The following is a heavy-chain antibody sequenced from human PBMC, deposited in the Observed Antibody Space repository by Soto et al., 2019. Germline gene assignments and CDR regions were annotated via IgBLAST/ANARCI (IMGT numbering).Heavy chain of an antibody. CDR3: VTGPNWLELAGGAYYFDY. D-gene: IGHD2-8*02. V-gene: IGHV3-23*01. CDR2: ISGSGGST. Sequence: EVQLLESGGGLVQPGGSLRLSCAASGFTFSSYAMSWVRQAPGKGLEWVSAISGSGGSTYYADSVKGRFTISRDNSKNTLYLQMNSLRAEDTAVYYCVTGPNWLELAGGAYYFDYWGQGTLVTVSS. CDR1: GFTFSSYA. J-gene: IGHJ4*02.